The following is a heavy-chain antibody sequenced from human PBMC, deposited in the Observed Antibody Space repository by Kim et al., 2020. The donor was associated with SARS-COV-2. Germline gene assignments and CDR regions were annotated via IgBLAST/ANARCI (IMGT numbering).Heavy chain of an antibody. CDR1: GFTFSSYG. Sequence: GGSLRLSCAASGFTFSSYGMHWVRQAPGKGLEWVAVIWYDGSNKYYADSVKGRFTISRDNSKNTLYLQMNSLRAEDTAVYYCARYGIAAAGKVTYYYYGMDVWGQGTTVTVSS. D-gene: IGHD6-13*01. J-gene: IGHJ6*02. V-gene: IGHV3-33*01. CDR3: ARYGIAAAGKVTYYYYGMDV. CDR2: IWYDGSNK.